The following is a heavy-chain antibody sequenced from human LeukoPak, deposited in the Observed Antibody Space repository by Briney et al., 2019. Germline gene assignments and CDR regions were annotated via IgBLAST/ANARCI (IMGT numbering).Heavy chain of an antibody. J-gene: IGHJ4*02. CDR2: INTNTGNP. CDR3: ASSVVRPTFDY. CDR1: GYTFTSYA. V-gene: IGHV7-4-1*02. Sequence: ASVRVSCKASGYTFTSYAMNWVRQAPGQGLEWMGWINTNTGNPTYAQGFTGRFVFSLDTSVSTAYLQISSLKAEDTAVYYCASSVVRPTFDYWGQGTLVTVSS. D-gene: IGHD4-23*01.